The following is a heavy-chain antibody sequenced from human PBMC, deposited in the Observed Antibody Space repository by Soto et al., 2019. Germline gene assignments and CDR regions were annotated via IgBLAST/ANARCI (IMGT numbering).Heavy chain of an antibody. J-gene: IGHJ6*02. Sequence: SEPLSLTCAVYGGSFSGYYWSWIRQPPGKGLEWIGEINHSGSTNYNPSLKSRVTISVDTSKNQFSLKLSSVTAADTAVYYCARDDILTGYYVRGYYGMDVWGQGTTVTVSS. D-gene: IGHD3-9*01. CDR3: ARDDILTGYYVRGYYGMDV. CDR2: INHSGST. V-gene: IGHV4-34*01. CDR1: GGSFSGYY.